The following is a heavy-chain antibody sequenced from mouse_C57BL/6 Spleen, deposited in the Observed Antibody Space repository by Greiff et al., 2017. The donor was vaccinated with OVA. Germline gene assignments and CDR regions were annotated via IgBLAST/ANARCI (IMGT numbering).Heavy chain of an antibody. D-gene: IGHD2-2*01. CDR3: TGAVTTSYAMDY. CDR1: GFTFSNYW. J-gene: IGHJ4*01. CDR2: IRLKSDNYAT. V-gene: IGHV6-3*01. Sequence: EVKLEESGGGLVQPGGSMKLSCVASGFTFSNYWMNWVRQSPEKGLEWVAQIRLKSDNYATHYAESVKGRFTISRDDSKSSVYLQMNNLRAEDTGIYYCTGAVTTSYAMDYWGQGTSVTVSS.